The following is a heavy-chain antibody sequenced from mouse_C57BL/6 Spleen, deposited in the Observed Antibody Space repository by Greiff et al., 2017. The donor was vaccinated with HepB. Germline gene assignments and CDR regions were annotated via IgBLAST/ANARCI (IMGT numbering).Heavy chain of an antibody. V-gene: IGHV1-50*01. D-gene: IGHD3-2*02. CDR1: GYTFTSYW. CDR3: ARDVQLRQYFDV. J-gene: IGHJ1*03. Sequence: QVQLQQPGAELVKPGASVKLSCKASGYTFTSYWMQWVKQRPGQGLEWIGEIDPSDSYTNYNQKFKGKATLTVDTSSSTAYMQLSSLTSEDSAVYYCARDVQLRQYFDVWGTGTTVTVSS. CDR2: IDPSDSYT.